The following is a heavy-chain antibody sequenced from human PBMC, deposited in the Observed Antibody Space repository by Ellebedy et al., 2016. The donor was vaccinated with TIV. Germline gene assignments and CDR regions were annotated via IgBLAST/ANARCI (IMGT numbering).Heavy chain of an antibody. CDR1: GYTFTSYQ. CDR3: ARDGTFKDY. CDR2: INPSGGST. Sequence: ASVKVSCKASGYTFTSYQMHWARQPPGQGLEWMGIINPSGGSTSYTQKFQGRVTMTRDTSTSTVYMELSSLRSEDTAVYYCARDGTFKDYWGQGTLVTVSS. V-gene: IGHV1-46*01. J-gene: IGHJ4*02. D-gene: IGHD1-26*01.